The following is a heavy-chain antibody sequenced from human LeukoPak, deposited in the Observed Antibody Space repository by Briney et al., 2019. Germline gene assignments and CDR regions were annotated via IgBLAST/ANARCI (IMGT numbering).Heavy chain of an antibody. J-gene: IGHJ4*02. CDR3: AKDRGLVAVADS. V-gene: IGHV3-7*01. D-gene: IGHD6-19*01. CDR2: IKQDGSEK. CDR1: GFTFSSYW. Sequence: GGSLRLSCVASGFTFSSYWMSWVRQAPGKGLEWVANIKQDGSEKYYVDSVKGRFTITRDNAKNSLYLQMNSLRAEDTAVYYCAKDRGLVAVADSWGQGTLVTVSS.